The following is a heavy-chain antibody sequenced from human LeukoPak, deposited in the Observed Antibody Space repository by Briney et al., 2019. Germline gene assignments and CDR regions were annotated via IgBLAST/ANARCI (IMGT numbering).Heavy chain of an antibody. CDR1: GYTFIGHY. CDR3: VRDSGGSYYYPSDY. J-gene: IGHJ4*02. V-gene: IGHV1-2*02. Sequence: GASVKVSCKPSGYTFIGHYMHWVRQAPGHGLEWMGWFSPKTGGSHFAQKFRGRVAMTTDTSISTAYLELSSLRSDDTAVYYCVRDSGGSYYYPSDYWGQGTLVTVSS. CDR2: FSPKTGGS. D-gene: IGHD1-26*01.